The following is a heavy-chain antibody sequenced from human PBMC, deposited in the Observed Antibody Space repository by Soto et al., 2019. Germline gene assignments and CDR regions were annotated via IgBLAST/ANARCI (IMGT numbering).Heavy chain of an antibody. J-gene: IGHJ4*02. Sequence: GASVKVSCKASGYTFTSPYIYWVRQAPGERLGWMGIINPSGGSTSYAQKFQGRVTMTRDTSTSTVYMELSSLRSEDTAVYYCARDHYYDSSGYSPGGHFDYWGQGTLVTVSS. CDR3: ARDHYYDSSGYSPGGHFDY. CDR1: GYTFTSPY. V-gene: IGHV1-46*03. CDR2: INPSGGST. D-gene: IGHD3-22*01.